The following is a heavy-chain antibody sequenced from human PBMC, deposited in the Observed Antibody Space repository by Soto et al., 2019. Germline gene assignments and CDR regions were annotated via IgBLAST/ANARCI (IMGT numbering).Heavy chain of an antibody. D-gene: IGHD4-17*01. CDR2: IYYSGST. CDR3: ARRTTVTNWYFDL. CDR1: GYSISSSNW. V-gene: IGHV4-28*01. J-gene: IGHJ2*01. Sequence: PSETLSLTCAVSGYSISSSNWWGWIRQPPGKGLEWIAYIYYSGSTFYSPSLKSRVTMSVDTSKNQFSLKLSSVTAVDTAVYYCARRTTVTNWYFDLWGRGTLVTVSS.